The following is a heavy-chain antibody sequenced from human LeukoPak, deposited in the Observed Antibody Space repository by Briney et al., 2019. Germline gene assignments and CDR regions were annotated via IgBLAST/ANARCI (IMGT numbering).Heavy chain of an antibody. V-gene: IGHV3-74*01. CDR3: ARVSSGSYFGYYYYYMDV. CDR1: GFTFSNYW. CDR2: INSDGSST. J-gene: IGHJ6*03. D-gene: IGHD1-26*01. Sequence: GGSLRLSCAASGFTFSNYWMHWVRQAPGKGLVWVSRINSDGSSTSYADSVKGRFTISRDNAKNTLYLQMNSLRAEDTAVYYCARVSSGSYFGYYYYYMDVWGKGTTVTVAS.